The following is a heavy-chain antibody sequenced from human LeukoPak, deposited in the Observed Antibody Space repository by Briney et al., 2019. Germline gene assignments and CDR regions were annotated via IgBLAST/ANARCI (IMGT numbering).Heavy chain of an antibody. Sequence: GGSLRLSCAASGFAFSFYAMSWLRQPPGKGLEWVSTINANSGTTSYAASVRGRFTISRDNSKNTLYLQVNTLRADDTATYYCAKPISGGLAVTADWYHPWGQGTLVVVSS. CDR3: AKPISGGLAVTADWYHP. CDR2: INANSGTT. D-gene: IGHD6-19*01. J-gene: IGHJ5*01. V-gene: IGHV3-23*01. CDR1: GFAFSFYA.